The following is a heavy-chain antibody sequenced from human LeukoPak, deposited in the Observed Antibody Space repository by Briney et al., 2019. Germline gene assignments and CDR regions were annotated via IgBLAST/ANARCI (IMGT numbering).Heavy chain of an antibody. Sequence: SVKVSCKASGCTFSSYTINWVRQAPGQGPEWMGRIIPILSLTNHAQKFQGRVTITADKSTSTAYMELVSLRSEDTAVYYCASQYCSSSSCYLPLNYWGQGTLVTVSS. J-gene: IGHJ4*02. V-gene: IGHV1-69*02. CDR3: ASQYCSSSSCYLPLNY. D-gene: IGHD2-2*01. CDR1: GCTFSSYT. CDR2: IIPILSLT.